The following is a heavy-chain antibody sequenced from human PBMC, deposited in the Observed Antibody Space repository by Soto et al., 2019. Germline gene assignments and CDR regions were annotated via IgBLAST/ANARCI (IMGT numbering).Heavy chain of an antibody. J-gene: IGHJ3*01. Sequence: GGSLRLSCVASVFSGFTFTDYAMAWVRQAPEKGLEWVSGISGSDYRTYYADSVKGRFTISRDNSKNTLFLQMNSLRAEDTAIYYCVGDYGGLEGFDVWGQGTMVTVSS. CDR1: VFSGFTFTDYA. D-gene: IGHD3-10*01. CDR2: ISGSDYRT. V-gene: IGHV3-23*01. CDR3: VGDYGGLEGFDV.